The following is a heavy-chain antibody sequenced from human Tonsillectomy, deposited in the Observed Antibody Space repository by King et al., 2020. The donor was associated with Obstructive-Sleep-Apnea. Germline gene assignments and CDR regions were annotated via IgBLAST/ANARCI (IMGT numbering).Heavy chain of an antibody. V-gene: IGHV1-69*01. J-gene: IGHJ3*02. Sequence: LVQSGAEVKKPGSSVKVSCQASGGTFSSYAISWVRQAPGQGLEWMGGIIPIFGTANYAQKFQGRVTITADESTSTAYMELSSLRSEDTAVYYCAGPIVVVPAAMTYDAFDIWGQGTMVTVSS. CDR1: GGTFSSYA. D-gene: IGHD2-2*01. CDR3: AGPIVVVPAAMTYDAFDI. CDR2: IIPIFGTA.